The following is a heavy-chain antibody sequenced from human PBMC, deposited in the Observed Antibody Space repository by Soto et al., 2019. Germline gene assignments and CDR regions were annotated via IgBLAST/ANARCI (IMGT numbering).Heavy chain of an antibody. CDR1: GFTFSSYG. J-gene: IGHJ4*02. CDR3: AKEGPLDVDSSSWYFDY. Sequence: QVQLVESGGGVVQPGRSLRLSCAASGFTFSSYGMHWVRQAPGKGLEWVAVISYDGSNKYYADSVKGRFTISRDNSKNTLYLEMNSLRAEDTAVYYCAKEGPLDVDSSSWYFDYWGQGTLVTVSS. V-gene: IGHV3-30*18. D-gene: IGHD6-13*01. CDR2: ISYDGSNK.